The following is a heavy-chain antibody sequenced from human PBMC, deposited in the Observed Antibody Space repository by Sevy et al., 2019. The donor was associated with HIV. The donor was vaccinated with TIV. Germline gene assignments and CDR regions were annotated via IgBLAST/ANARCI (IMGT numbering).Heavy chain of an antibody. Sequence: ASVKVSCKASGYTFTSYYMHWVRQAPGQGLEWKGIINPSGGSTSYAQKFQGRVTMTRDTSTSTVYMELSSLRSEDTAVYYCASEGYSSSWYRAFDIWGQGTMVTVSS. D-gene: IGHD6-13*01. V-gene: IGHV1-46*01. J-gene: IGHJ3*02. CDR2: INPSGGST. CDR1: GYTFTSYY. CDR3: ASEGYSSSWYRAFDI.